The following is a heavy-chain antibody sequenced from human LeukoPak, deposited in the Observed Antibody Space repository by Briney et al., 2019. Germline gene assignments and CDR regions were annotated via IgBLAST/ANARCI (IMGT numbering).Heavy chain of an antibody. J-gene: IGHJ4*02. CDR3: ARVSDISVAAYFDY. V-gene: IGHV3-21*04. CDR2: ISISSSYI. Sequence: GGSLRLSCAASGFTFSRYSMNWVRQAPGKGLEWVSSISISSSYIYYADSVKGRFTMSRDNAKNSLYLQMNSLRAEDTALYYCARVSDISVAAYFDYWGRGTLVTVSS. CDR1: GFTFSRYS. D-gene: IGHD6-19*01.